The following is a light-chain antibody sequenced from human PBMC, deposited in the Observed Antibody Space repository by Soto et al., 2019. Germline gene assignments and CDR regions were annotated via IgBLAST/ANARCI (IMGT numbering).Light chain of an antibody. CDR2: DAS. Sequence: EIVLTQSPATLSLSPGERATLSCRASQSVSSYLAWYQQKPGQAPRLLIYDASNRATGIPARFSGSGSGTDFPLTISSLEPEDCAAYYCRQRSNWPPYTFGQGTKLEIK. CDR3: RQRSNWPPYT. V-gene: IGKV3-11*01. CDR1: QSVSSY. J-gene: IGKJ2*01.